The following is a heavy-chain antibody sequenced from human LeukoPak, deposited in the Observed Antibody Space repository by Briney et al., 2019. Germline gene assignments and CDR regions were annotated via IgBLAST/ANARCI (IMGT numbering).Heavy chain of an antibody. D-gene: IGHD5-24*01. V-gene: IGHV4-38-2*02. CDR3: ARDPADGYNSNYDY. CDR1: GYSISSGYY. J-gene: IGHJ4*02. CDR2: IYHSGST. Sequence: SETLSLTCTVSGYSISSGYYWGWIRQPPGKGLKWIGSIYHSGSTYYNPSLKSRVTISVDTSKNQFSLKLSSVTAADTAVYYCARDPADGYNSNYDYWGQGTLVTVSS.